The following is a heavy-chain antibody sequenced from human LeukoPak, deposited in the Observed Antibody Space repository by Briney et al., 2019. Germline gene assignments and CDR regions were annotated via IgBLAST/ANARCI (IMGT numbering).Heavy chain of an antibody. J-gene: IGHJ6*03. CDR2: IKQDGSEK. Sequence: PGGSLRLSCAVSGFTFNSYWMTWVRQAPGKGLEWVANIKQDGSEKYSVDSVKGRFTISRDNAKNSLYMQMNSLRAEDTAVYYCARVMSASVWRSYGSYYYYYYMDIWGEGTTVTVSS. V-gene: IGHV3-7*01. CDR1: GFTFNSYW. CDR3: ARVMSASVWRSYGSYYYYYYMDI. D-gene: IGHD3-16*01.